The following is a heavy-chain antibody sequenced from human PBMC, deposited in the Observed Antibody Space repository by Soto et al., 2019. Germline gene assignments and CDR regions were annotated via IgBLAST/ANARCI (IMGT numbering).Heavy chain of an antibody. Sequence: EVQLLESGGGLVQPGGSLRLSCAASGFTFSSYAMSWVRQAPGKGLEWVSAISGSGGSTYYADSVKGRSTISRDNSKYTLYLQMNSLRAEDTAVYYCAKGMGYCSSTSCRPSGAYYYMDVWGKGTTVTVSS. D-gene: IGHD2-2*01. CDR2: ISGSGGST. V-gene: IGHV3-23*01. CDR1: GFTFSSYA. J-gene: IGHJ6*03. CDR3: AKGMGYCSSTSCRPSGAYYYMDV.